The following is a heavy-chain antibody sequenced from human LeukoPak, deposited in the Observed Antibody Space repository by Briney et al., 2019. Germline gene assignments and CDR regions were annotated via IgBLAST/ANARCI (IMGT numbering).Heavy chain of an antibody. CDR1: GGSVTSVSNY. Sequence: SETLSLTCTVSGGSVTSVSNYWSWIRQPPGKGLEWIGYIYYSGSTNYNPSLMSRVTISVDTSKNQFSLKLRSVTAADTAVHYCAREIGTEVVWGQGTTVTVSS. D-gene: IGHD1-1*01. V-gene: IGHV4-61*01. J-gene: IGHJ6*02. CDR3: AREIGTEVV. CDR2: IYYSGST.